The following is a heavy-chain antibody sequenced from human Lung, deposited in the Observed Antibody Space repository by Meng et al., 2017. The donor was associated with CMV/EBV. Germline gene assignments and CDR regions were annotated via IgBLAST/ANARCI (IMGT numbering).Heavy chain of an antibody. D-gene: IGHD2-2*01. Sequence: ASXXVSXKASGYTFTGYYMHWVRQAPGQGLEWMGWINPNSGGTNYAQKFQGRVTMTRDTSISTAYMELSRLRSDDTAVYYCASPLGYCSSTSCYEGNYYFDYWXQGTLVTVSS. CDR3: ASPLGYCSSTSCYEGNYYFDY. V-gene: IGHV1-2*02. CDR1: GYTFTGYY. J-gene: IGHJ4*02. CDR2: INPNSGGT.